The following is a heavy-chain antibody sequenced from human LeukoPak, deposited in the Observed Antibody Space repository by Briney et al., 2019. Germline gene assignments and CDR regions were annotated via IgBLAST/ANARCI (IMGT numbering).Heavy chain of an antibody. CDR3: ARGAVAGMGFDY. CDR1: GYTFTGYY. Sequence: ASVKVSCKASGYTFTGYYMYWVRQAPGQGLEWMGWVNPNSGGTNYAQKFQSWVTMTRDTSISTAYMELSRLRSDDTAVYYCARGAVAGMGFDYWGQGTLVTVSS. D-gene: IGHD6-19*01. CDR2: VNPNSGGT. J-gene: IGHJ4*02. V-gene: IGHV1-2*04.